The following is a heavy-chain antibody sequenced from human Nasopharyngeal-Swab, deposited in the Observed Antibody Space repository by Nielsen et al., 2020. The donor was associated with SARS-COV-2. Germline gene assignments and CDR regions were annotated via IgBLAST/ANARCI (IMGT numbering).Heavy chain of an antibody. CDR1: RMMFSDYE. CDR2: ISSSGSTT. CDR3: ASSPFITVMERALDH. Sequence: GGSLRLSCEASRMMFSDYEMNWVRQAPGKGLEWVSYISSSGSTTYYADSVKGRFTISRDNTKNSLFLQVNSLSAEDTAVYYCASSPFITVMERALDHWGQGTLVTVSS. V-gene: IGHV3-48*03. J-gene: IGHJ4*02. D-gene: IGHD3-22*01.